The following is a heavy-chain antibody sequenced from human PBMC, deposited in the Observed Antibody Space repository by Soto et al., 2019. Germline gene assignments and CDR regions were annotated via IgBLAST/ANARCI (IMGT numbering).Heavy chain of an antibody. CDR2: VYYRGRS. V-gene: IGHV4-39*01. CDR1: GGCVSNSNYY. D-gene: IGHD2-2*01. Sequence: ETLPLTGTVSGGCVSNSNYYWGWIRQSPGKGLEWIGSVYYRGRSYSKSSVKSRVTISVDTSKNQFPLNLNYVTSSDTAVYFCVSKRTSVVTQGYFDYWGPGALVTVYS. CDR3: VSKRTSVVTQGYFDY. J-gene: IGHJ4*02.